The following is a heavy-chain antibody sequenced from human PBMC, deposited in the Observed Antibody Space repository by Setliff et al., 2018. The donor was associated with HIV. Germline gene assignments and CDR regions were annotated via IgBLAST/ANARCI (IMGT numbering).Heavy chain of an antibody. CDR1: GGFISSYY. CDR3: AREATYYYDGSGYYYFDY. J-gene: IGHJ4*02. D-gene: IGHD3-22*01. Sequence: SETLSLTCTVSGGFISSYYWSWIRQPPGKGLEWIGYIYYSGSTNYNPSLKSRVTISVDTSKNQFSLKLTSVTAADTAVYYCAREATYYYDGSGYYYFDYWGRGTLVTVSS. CDR2: IYYSGST. V-gene: IGHV4-59*01.